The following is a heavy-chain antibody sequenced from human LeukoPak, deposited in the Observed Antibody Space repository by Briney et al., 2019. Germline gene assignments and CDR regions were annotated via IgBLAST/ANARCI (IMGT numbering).Heavy chain of an antibody. D-gene: IGHD2-2*01. CDR2: IYTSGST. V-gene: IGHV4-61*02. CDR3: ARDKTSYYYYYYYMDV. Sequence: SETLSLTCTVSGGSISSGSYYWSWIRQPAGKGLEWIGRIYTSGSTNYNPSLKRRVTISVDTSKNQFSLKLSSATAADTAVYYCARDKTSYYYYYYYMDVWGKGTTVTVSS. CDR1: GGSISSGSYY. J-gene: IGHJ6*03.